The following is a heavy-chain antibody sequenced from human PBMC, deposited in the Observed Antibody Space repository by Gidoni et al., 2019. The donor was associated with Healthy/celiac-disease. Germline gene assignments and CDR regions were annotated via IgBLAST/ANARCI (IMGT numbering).Heavy chain of an antibody. CDR3: ARGAQYYDFWSGIYYYYGMDV. Sequence: QVQLVQSGAEVKKPGASVKVSCKASGYTFTSYDIHWVRQATGQGLEWMGWMNPNSGNTGYAQKFQGRVTMTRNTSISTAYMELSSLRSEDTAVYYCARGAQYYDFWSGIYYYYGMDVWGQGTTVTVSS. CDR2: MNPNSGNT. J-gene: IGHJ6*02. CDR1: GYTFTSYD. V-gene: IGHV1-8*01. D-gene: IGHD3-3*01.